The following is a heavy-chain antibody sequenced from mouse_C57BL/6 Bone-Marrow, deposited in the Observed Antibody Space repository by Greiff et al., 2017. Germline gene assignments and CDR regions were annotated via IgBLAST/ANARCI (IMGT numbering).Heavy chain of an antibody. V-gene: IGHV10-1*01. CDR2: ISSKSNNYAT. CDR1: GFSFNTYA. J-gene: IGHJ4*01. D-gene: IGHD2-5*01. CDR3: VRRYSTYGAMDY. Sequence: EVMLVESGGGLVQPKESLKLSCAASGFSFNTYAMNWVRQAPGKCLEWVARISSKSNNYATYYADSVKDRFTISSDDSESMLYLQMNNLITEDTAMYYCVRRYSTYGAMDYWGQGTSVTVSS.